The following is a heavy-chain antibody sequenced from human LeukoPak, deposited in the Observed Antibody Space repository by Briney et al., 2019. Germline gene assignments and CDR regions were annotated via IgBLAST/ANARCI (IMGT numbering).Heavy chain of an antibody. CDR1: GFTFSSYA. V-gene: IGHV3-23*01. CDR2: ISGSGGST. D-gene: IGHD1-26*01. J-gene: IGHJ5*02. CDR3: AKGLWELLWFDP. Sequence: GGSLRLSCAASGFTFSSYAMSWVRQAPGEGLEWVSAISGSGGSTYYADSVKGRFTISRDNSKNTLYLQMNSLRAEDTAVYYCAKGLWELLWFDPWGQGTLVTVSS.